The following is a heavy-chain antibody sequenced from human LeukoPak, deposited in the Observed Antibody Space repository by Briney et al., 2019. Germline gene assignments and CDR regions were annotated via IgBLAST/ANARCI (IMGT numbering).Heavy chain of an antibody. V-gene: IGHV4-59*01. D-gene: IGHD5-12*01. Sequence: PSETLSLTCTVSGGSISSYYWSWIRQPPGKGLEWIGYTYYSGSTNYNPSLKSRVTISVDTSKNQFSLKLSSVTAADTAVYYCARGDSGYDYHWFDPWGQGTLVTVSS. CDR1: GGSISSYY. CDR3: ARGDSGYDYHWFDP. CDR2: TYYSGST. J-gene: IGHJ5*02.